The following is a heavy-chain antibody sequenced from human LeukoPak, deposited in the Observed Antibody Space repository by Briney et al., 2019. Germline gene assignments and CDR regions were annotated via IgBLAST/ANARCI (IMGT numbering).Heavy chain of an antibody. J-gene: IGHJ4*02. D-gene: IGHD3-10*01. Sequence: GGSLRLSCAASGFTFSSYAMSWVRQAPGKGLEWVSGISGSGGSTYYADSVKGRFTISRDNSKNTLYLRMNSVRAEDTAVYYCAKVSRTYYYGSGSHLDYWGQGTLVTVSS. V-gene: IGHV3-23*01. CDR1: GFTFSSYA. CDR3: AKVSRTYYYGSGSHLDY. CDR2: ISGSGGST.